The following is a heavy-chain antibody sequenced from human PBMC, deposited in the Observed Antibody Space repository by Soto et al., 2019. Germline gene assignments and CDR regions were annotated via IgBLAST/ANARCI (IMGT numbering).Heavy chain of an antibody. D-gene: IGHD3-16*01. J-gene: IGHJ4*02. Sequence: PSETLSLTCTVSGASIRDYFWSWIRQAPGKGLEWIGYIYYSANTNYNPFLDSQVSISLATSTDQFSLSLTSVTGAVTAVYYGAGSETRGVMLDFWGQGTLVTVSS. CDR2: IYYSANT. V-gene: IGHV4-59*12. CDR3: AGSETRGVMLDF. CDR1: GASIRDYF.